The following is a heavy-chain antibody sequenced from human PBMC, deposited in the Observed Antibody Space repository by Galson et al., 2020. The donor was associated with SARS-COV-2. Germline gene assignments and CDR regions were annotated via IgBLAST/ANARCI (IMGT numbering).Heavy chain of an antibody. CDR2: IYYLSTT. J-gene: IGHJ4*01. Sequence: SETLSLTCTVSGASMASYYWSWIRQSPGRGLEWIGYIYYLSTTKYNPSLQGRVTISADTSKSQFSLKVTSVTAADTAVYYCATVPTQHRGLLDYWGHGALVTVSS. CDR3: ATVPTQHRGLLDY. CDR1: GASMASYY. V-gene: IGHV4-59*01.